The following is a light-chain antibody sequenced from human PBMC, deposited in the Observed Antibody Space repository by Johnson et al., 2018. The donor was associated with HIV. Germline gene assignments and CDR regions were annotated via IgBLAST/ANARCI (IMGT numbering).Light chain of an antibody. Sequence: FVLTQPPSVSAAPGQRVNISCSGNISNIESYFVSWYQQLPGAAPTLLIYEDNKRPSGIPDRFSGSKSGTSATLGITGLQTGDEADYYCGTWDSSLSAYVFGTGTKVTVL. CDR3: GTWDSSLSAYV. V-gene: IGLV1-51*02. CDR2: EDN. J-gene: IGLJ1*01. CDR1: ISNIESYF.